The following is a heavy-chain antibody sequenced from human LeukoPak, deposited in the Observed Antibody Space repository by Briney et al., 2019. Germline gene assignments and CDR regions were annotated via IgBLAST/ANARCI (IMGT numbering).Heavy chain of an antibody. Sequence: SETLSLTCTVSGGSISSYYWSWIRQPAGKGLEWIGRFYTSGTTNYNPSLKSRVTMSVDTSKNQCSLKLSSVTAADTAVYYSARDPDAYCSGGSCYSVPFDYWGQGTLATVSS. J-gene: IGHJ4*02. CDR3: ARDPDAYCSGGSCYSVPFDY. CDR1: GGSISSYY. CDR2: FYTSGTT. D-gene: IGHD2-15*01. V-gene: IGHV4-4*07.